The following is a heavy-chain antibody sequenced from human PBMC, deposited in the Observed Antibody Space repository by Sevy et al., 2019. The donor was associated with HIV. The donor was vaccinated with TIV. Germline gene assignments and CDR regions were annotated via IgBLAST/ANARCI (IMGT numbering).Heavy chain of an antibody. D-gene: IGHD2-8*01. J-gene: IGHJ4*02. V-gene: IGHV3-21*06. CDR2: IGRSSSHI. Sequence: GGSLRLSCETSGFTFNSYFINWVRQSPGKGLEWVASIGRSSSHIYYADSVKGRFTISRDNGKNSLYLQMNSLRVDDTAIYYCARDKEGNGNGHFDYWGQGALVTVSS. CDR1: GFTFNSYF. CDR3: ARDKEGNGNGHFDY.